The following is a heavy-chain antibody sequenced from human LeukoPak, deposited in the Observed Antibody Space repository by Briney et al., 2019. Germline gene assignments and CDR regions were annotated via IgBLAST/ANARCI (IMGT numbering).Heavy chain of an antibody. J-gene: IGHJ3*02. CDR3: ARVHHQKLRTLRRYSNAFDI. V-gene: IGHV4-38-2*02. D-gene: IGHD3-9*01. CDR1: GYSISSGYY. CDR2: IYHSGST. Sequence: KPSETLSLTCTVSGYSISSGYYWGWIRQPPGKGLEWIGSIYHSGSTHFNPSLKSRVTISVDTSKNQFSLKLSSVTAADTAVYYCARVHHQKLRTLRRYSNAFDIWGQGTMVTVSS.